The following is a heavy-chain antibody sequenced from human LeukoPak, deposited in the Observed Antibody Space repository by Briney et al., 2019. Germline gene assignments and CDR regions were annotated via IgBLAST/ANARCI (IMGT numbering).Heavy chain of an antibody. Sequence: ASVKVSCKASGGTFSSYAISWVRQAPGQGLEWMGGIIPIFGTANYAQKFQGRVTITTDESTSTAYMELSSLRSEDTAVYYCARYDFWSGQKYYFDYWGQGTLVTVSS. CDR2: IIPIFGTA. CDR1: GGTFSSYA. J-gene: IGHJ4*02. D-gene: IGHD3-3*01. V-gene: IGHV1-69*05. CDR3: ARYDFWSGQKYYFDY.